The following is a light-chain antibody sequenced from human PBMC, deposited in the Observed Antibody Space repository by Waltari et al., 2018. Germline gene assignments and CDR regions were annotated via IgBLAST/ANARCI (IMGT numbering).Light chain of an antibody. CDR1: NIVPNS. CDR2: DAT. V-gene: IGLV3-21*02. J-gene: IGLJ2*01. Sequence: SYVLTQPPSMSVTPGQTATVTCGGDNIVPNSVHWSQQRAGQAPVLVIFDATDRPSGIPERFSGSNSDNTATLTIKRVEAGDEADYFCQVWVQSDHRVVFGGGTRLTVL. CDR3: QVWVQSDHRVV.